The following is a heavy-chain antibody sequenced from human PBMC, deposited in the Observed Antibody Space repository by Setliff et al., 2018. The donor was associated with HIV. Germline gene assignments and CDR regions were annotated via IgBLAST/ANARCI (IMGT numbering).Heavy chain of an antibody. V-gene: IGHV4-59*11. CDR2: VDYTGLT. J-gene: IGHJ6*02. CDR3: ARSRTSSGYYGVTGYGMDV. D-gene: IGHD3-22*01. Sequence: SETLSLTCTVSGGSIGTHYWTWIRQPPGRGLEWIGYVDYTGLTVYNPSLKSRVAISMATSESQFSLKLNSVTTADTAVYYCARSRTSSGYYGVTGYGMDVWGQGTTVTVS. CDR1: GGSIGTHY.